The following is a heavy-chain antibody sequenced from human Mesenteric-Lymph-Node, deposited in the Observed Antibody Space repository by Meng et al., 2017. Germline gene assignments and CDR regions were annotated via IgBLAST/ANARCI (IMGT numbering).Heavy chain of an antibody. V-gene: IGHV3-15*01. CDR3: FTDHRGDV. CDR2: IKSRTDGGTA. CDR1: GLSFNSAW. Sequence: GESLKISCVASGLSFNSAWMNWARQAPGKGLEWVGRIKSRTDGGTADYAAPVKGRFTILRDDSKNTVFLLLNSLKTDDTATYYCFTDHRGDVWGQGTMVTVSS. J-gene: IGHJ6*02.